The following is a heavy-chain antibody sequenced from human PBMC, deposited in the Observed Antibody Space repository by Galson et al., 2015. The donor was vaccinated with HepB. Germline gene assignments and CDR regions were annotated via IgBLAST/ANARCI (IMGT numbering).Heavy chain of an antibody. CDR3: ARRHATTTDYGMDV. CDR1: GYNFTTYW. CDR2: IFPADSDT. D-gene: IGHD1-1*01. J-gene: IGHJ6*02. V-gene: IGHV5-51*03. Sequence: QSGAEVKKPGESLKISCKSSGYNFTTYWIGWVRQMPGKGLEWMGIIFPADSDTRYSPSFQGQVTISADKSISTAYLQWISLRASDSAMYCCARRHATTTDYGMDVWGQGTTVTVSS.